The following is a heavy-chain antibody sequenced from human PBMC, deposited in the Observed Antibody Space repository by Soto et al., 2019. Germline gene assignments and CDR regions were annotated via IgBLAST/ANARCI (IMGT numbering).Heavy chain of an antibody. CDR1: GFTFSSYA. Sequence: EVQLWEAGGGLVQPGGSQRLSCAASGFTFSSYAMTWVRQAPGKGLEWVSTLSGSGGSTYYAASVKGRFTISRDNSKDTLCLEMNSLRGEDTAVYFCAKQQGPGTPYYYAMDVWGQGTAVTVSS. V-gene: IGHV3-23*01. D-gene: IGHD1-1*01. J-gene: IGHJ6*02. CDR3: AKQQGPGTPYYYAMDV. CDR2: LSGSGGST.